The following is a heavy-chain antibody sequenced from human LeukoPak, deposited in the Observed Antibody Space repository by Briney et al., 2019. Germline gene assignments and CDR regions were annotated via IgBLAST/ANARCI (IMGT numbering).Heavy chain of an antibody. V-gene: IGHV4-30-4*08. D-gene: IGHD4-17*01. CDR3: ASRDYGDYPRGAFDI. CDR1: GGSISSGGYY. CDR2: IYYSGST. J-gene: IGHJ3*02. Sequence: SETLSLTCTVSGGSISSGGYYWSWIRQPPGKGLEWIGYIYYSGSTYYNPSLKSRVTISVDTSKNQFSLKLSSVTAADTAVYYCASRDYGDYPRGAFDIWGQGTMVTASS.